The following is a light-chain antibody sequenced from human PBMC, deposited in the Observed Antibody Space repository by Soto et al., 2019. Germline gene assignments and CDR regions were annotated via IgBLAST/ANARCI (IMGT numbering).Light chain of an antibody. CDR3: CSYAGSYTFV. Sequence: QSAPTQPRSVSGSPGQSVTISCTGTSSDVGGYNYVSWYQQHPGKAPKLMIYDVSKRPSGVPDRFSGSKSGNTASLTISGLQAEDEADYYCCSYAGSYTFVFGGGTQLTVL. CDR1: SSDVGGYNY. V-gene: IGLV2-11*01. CDR2: DVS. J-gene: IGLJ2*01.